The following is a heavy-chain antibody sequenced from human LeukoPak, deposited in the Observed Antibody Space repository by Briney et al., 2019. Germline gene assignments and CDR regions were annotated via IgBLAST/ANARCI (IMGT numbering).Heavy chain of an antibody. J-gene: IGHJ4*02. V-gene: IGHV4-39*07. CDR1: GGSISSSSYY. CDR2: IYYSGST. CDR3: ARGVGFQLAYCGGDCPFDY. D-gene: IGHD2-21*02. Sequence: PSETLSLTCTVSGGSISSSSYYWGWIRQPPGKGLEWIGSIYYSGSTYYNPSLKSRVTISVDTSKNQFSLKLSSVTAADTAVYYCARGVGFQLAYCGGDCPFDYWGQGTLVTVSS.